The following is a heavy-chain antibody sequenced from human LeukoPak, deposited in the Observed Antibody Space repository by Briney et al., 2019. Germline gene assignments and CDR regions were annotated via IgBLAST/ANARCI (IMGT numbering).Heavy chain of an antibody. D-gene: IGHD3-9*01. CDR3: ARGTVLRYFDRSEQRGYFGY. J-gene: IGHJ4*02. Sequence: SETLSLTCAVYGGSFSGYYWSWIRQPPGKGLEWIGEINHSGSTNYNPSLKSRVTISVDTSKNQFSLKLSSVTAADTAVYYCARGTVLRYFDRSEQRGYFGYWGQGTLVTVSS. CDR1: GGSFSGYY. V-gene: IGHV4-34*01. CDR2: INHSGST.